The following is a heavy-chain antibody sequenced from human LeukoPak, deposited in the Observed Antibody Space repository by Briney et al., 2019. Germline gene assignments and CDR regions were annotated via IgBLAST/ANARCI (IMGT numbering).Heavy chain of an antibody. V-gene: IGHV3-30*04. CDR3: AREYKEPQDIVVVVAAEPAFDI. Sequence: GGSLRLSCAASGFTFSSYAMHWVRQAPGKGLEWVAVISYDGSNKYYADSVKGRFTISRDNSKNTPYLQMNSLRAEDTAVYYCAREYKEPQDIVVVVAAEPAFDIWGQGTMVAVSS. CDR1: GFTFSSYA. D-gene: IGHD2-15*01. CDR2: ISYDGSNK. J-gene: IGHJ3*02.